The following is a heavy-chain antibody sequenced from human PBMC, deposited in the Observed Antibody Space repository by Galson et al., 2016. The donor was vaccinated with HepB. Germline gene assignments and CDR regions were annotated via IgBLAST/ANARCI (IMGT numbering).Heavy chain of an antibody. Sequence: QSGAEVKKPGESLRISCKGSGFSFTSYWISWVRLMPGKGLEWMGRIDTSDSYSNYSPSFQGLVTISVGKSISTAYLQWSSLKASDTAMYYCARGSYFDSQYMDVWGKGTPVTVSS. CDR3: ARGSYFDSQYMDV. J-gene: IGHJ6*03. CDR2: IDTSDSYS. V-gene: IGHV5-10-1*01. D-gene: IGHD3-9*01. CDR1: GFSFTSYW.